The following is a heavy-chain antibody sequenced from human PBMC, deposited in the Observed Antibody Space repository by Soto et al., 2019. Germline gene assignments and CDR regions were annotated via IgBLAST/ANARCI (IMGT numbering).Heavy chain of an antibody. D-gene: IGHD3-22*01. CDR2: IYYSGST. CDR3: ARAQRLLLNFDY. CDR1: GGSISSGGYY. V-gene: IGHV4-31*03. J-gene: IGHJ4*02. Sequence: PSETLSLTCTVSGGSISSGGYYWSWIRQHPGKGLEWIGYIYYSGSTYYNPSLKSRVTISVDTSKNQFSLKLSSVTAADTAVYYCARAQRLLLNFDYWGQGTLVTVSS.